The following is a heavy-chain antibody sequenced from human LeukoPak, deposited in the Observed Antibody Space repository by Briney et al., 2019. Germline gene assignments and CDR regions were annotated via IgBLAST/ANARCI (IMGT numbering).Heavy chain of an antibody. CDR1: GFTVSSNY. CDR2: ISGGGGST. Sequence: GGSLRLSCAASGFTVSSNYMSWVRQAPGKGLEWVSSISGGGGSTQYAASVQGRFTISRDNSKNTLYLQMNSLRAEDTAVYYCATQGAFEDGFDIWGQGTMVTVSS. CDR3: ATQGAFEDGFDI. J-gene: IGHJ3*02. D-gene: IGHD1-26*01. V-gene: IGHV3-23*01.